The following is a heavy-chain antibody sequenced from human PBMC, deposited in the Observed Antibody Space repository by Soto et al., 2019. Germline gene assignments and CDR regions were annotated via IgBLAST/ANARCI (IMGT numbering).Heavy chain of an antibody. Sequence: SETLSLTCSVSGADINTYSWTWIRQPAGKGLEWIGRIYTSASINYNPSLKGRVTLSVDTSTNQVSLRLASVTAADTAIYYCVHHGGVPYYHDVWGQGVLVTVSS. V-gene: IGHV4-4*07. J-gene: IGHJ4*02. CDR3: VHHGGVPYYHDV. CDR1: GADINTYS. CDR2: IYTSASI. D-gene: IGHD2-8*01.